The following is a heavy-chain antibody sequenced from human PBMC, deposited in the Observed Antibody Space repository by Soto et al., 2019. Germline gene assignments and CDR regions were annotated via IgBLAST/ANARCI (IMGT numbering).Heavy chain of an antibody. CDR1: GFTFSSYS. CDR2: ISSSSSYI. CDR3: ARDQGRGRVVVAPGSPFDY. Sequence: EVQLVESGGGLVKPGGSLRLSCAASGFTFSSYSMNWVRQAPGKGLEWVSSISSSSSYIYYADSVKGRFTISRDNAKNSLYLQMNSLRAEDTAVYYCARDQGRGRVVVAPGSPFDYWGQGTLVTVSS. D-gene: IGHD2-15*01. V-gene: IGHV3-21*01. J-gene: IGHJ4*02.